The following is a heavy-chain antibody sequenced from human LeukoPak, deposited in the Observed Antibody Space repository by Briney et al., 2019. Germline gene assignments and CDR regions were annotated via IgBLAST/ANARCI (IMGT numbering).Heavy chain of an antibody. V-gene: IGHV4-34*01. CDR2: INHSGST. D-gene: IGHD3-10*01. CDR1: GGSFSGYY. J-gene: IGHJ5*02. CDR3: ARRQYYYGSGSYDP. Sequence: SETLSLTCAVYGGSFSGYYWSWIRQPPGKGLEWIGEINHSGSTNYNPSLKSRVTISVDTSKNQFSLELSSVTAADTAVYYCARRQYYYGSGSYDPWGQGTLVTVSS.